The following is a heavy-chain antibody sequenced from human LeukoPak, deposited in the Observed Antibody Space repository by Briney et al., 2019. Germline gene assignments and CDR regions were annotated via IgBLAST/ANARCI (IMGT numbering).Heavy chain of an antibody. Sequence: ASVKVSCKASGYTFTSYGISWVRQAPGQGLEWMGWISAYNGNTNYAQKLQGRVTMTTDTSTSTAYMELRSLRSDDTAVYYCARDLKTTETPYYYYYGMNVWGQGTTVTVSS. CDR3: ARDLKTTETPYYYYYGMNV. CDR2: ISAYNGNT. CDR1: GYTFTSYG. J-gene: IGHJ6*02. V-gene: IGHV1-18*01. D-gene: IGHD4-11*01.